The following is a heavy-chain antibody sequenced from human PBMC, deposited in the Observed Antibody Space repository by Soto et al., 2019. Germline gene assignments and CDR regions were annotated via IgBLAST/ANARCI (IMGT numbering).Heavy chain of an antibody. D-gene: IGHD6-19*01. CDR3: ARQQWLVLNAFDI. J-gene: IGHJ3*02. CDR2: IYFSGGT. V-gene: IGHV4-59*01. Sequence: SETLSLTCTVSGGSISSYSWSWIRQPPGKGLEWIGYIYFSGGTNYNPSLKSRVTISVDTSKNQFSLKLSSVTAADTAVYYCARQQWLVLNAFDIWGQGTMVT. CDR1: GGSISSYS.